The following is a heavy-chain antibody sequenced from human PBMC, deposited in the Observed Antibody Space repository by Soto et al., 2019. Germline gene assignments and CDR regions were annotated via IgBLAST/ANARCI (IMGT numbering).Heavy chain of an antibody. J-gene: IGHJ6*02. V-gene: IGHV3-30*04. CDR1: GFTFSSYA. Sequence: GGSLRLSCAASGFTFSSYAMHWVRQAPGKGLEWVAVISDDGSNKYYADSVKGRFTISRDNSKNTLYLQMNSLRAEDTAVYYCARAVNRVRGDYNYGMDVWGQGTMVTVSS. D-gene: IGHD3-10*01. CDR2: ISDDGSNK. CDR3: ARAVNRVRGDYNYGMDV.